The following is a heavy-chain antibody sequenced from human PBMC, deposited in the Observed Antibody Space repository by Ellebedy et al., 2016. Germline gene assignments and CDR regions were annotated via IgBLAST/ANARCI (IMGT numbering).Heavy chain of an antibody. CDR2: IWNDGSNE. D-gene: IGHD3-3*01. CDR3: ARDLRWDWSGQRFDS. CDR1: GFSVSSNY. Sequence: GGSLRLSCVVSGFSVSSNYLSWVRQAPGKGLEWLALIWNDGSNENYADSVKGRFTISRDNSENTLYLQMNSLRAEDTAVYYCARDLRWDWSGQRFDSWGQGTLLTVSS. J-gene: IGHJ4*02. V-gene: IGHV3-33*08.